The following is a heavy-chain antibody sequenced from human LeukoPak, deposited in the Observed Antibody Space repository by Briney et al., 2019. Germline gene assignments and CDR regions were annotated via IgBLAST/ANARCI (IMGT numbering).Heavy chain of an antibody. J-gene: IGHJ4*02. D-gene: IGHD2-21*01. V-gene: IGHV3-33*06. CDR1: GFTFSSYG. CDR3: AKGGLGKGIPDY. CDR2: IWYDGSNK. Sequence: GGSLRLSCAASGFTFSSYGMHWVRQAPGKGLEWVAVIWYDGSNKYYADSMKGRFTISRDNSKNTLYLQMNSLRAEDTAVYYCAKGGLGKGIPDYWGQGTLVTVSS.